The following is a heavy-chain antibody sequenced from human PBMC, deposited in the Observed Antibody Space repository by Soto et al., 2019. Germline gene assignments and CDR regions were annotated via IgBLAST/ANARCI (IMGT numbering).Heavy chain of an antibody. D-gene: IGHD3-22*01. Sequence: GGSLRLSCAAFGFSFTSCAMSWVRQAPGKGLGWVSVIGASGLSTYYADSVKGRLTISRDNSKNTLYLQLSSLRAEDTAVYYCVKDEVADPMSSVDYWGQGTLVTVSS. J-gene: IGHJ4*02. CDR3: VKDEVADPMSSVDY. V-gene: IGHV3-23*01. CDR1: GFSFTSCA. CDR2: IGASGLST.